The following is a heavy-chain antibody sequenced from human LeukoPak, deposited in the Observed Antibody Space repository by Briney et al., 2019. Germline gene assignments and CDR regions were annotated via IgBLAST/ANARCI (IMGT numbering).Heavy chain of an antibody. Sequence: SETLSLTCAAYGGSFSGYYWSWIRQPPGKGLEWIGEINHSGSTNYNPSLKSRVTISVDTSKNQSSLKLSSVTAADTAVYYCAAYCGGDCFSFDYWGQGTLVTVSS. V-gene: IGHV4-34*01. D-gene: IGHD2-21*02. J-gene: IGHJ4*02. CDR3: AAYCGGDCFSFDY. CDR1: GGSFSGYY. CDR2: INHSGST.